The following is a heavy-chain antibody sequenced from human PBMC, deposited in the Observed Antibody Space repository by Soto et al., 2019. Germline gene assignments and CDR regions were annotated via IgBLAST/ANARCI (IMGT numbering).Heavy chain of an antibody. D-gene: IGHD3-16*02. CDR1: GFSLSTSGVG. V-gene: IGHV2-5*01. CDR3: AHRRPGLRLGELSLYPSLFDY. CDR2: IYWNDDK. J-gene: IGHJ4*02. Sequence: SGPTLVNPTQTLTLTCTFSGFSLSTSGVGVGWIRQPPGKALEWLALIYWNDDKRYSPSLKSRLTITKDTSKNQVVLTMTNMDPVDTATYYCAHRRPGLRLGELSLYPSLFDYWGQGTLVTVSS.